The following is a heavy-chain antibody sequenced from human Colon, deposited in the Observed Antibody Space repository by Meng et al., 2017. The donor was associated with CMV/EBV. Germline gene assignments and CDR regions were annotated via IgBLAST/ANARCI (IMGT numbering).Heavy chain of an antibody. Sequence: GESLKISCKASGYNFRDFWIAWVRQMPGKGLEWMGIIDPPDSEVRYSPSFQGHVTISADESIDTAYLQWSGLKTSDTAFYFCARVRGLSNGLDYLDCWGQGTLVTVSS. V-gene: IGHV5-51*01. J-gene: IGHJ4*02. D-gene: IGHD6-19*01. CDR1: GYNFRDFW. CDR2: IDPPDSEV. CDR3: ARVRGLSNGLDYLDC.